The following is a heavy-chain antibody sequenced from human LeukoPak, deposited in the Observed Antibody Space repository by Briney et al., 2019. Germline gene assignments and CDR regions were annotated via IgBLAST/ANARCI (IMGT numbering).Heavy chain of an antibody. V-gene: IGHV4-34*01. J-gene: IGHJ5*02. Sequence: SETLSLTCAVYGGSFSGYYWSWIRQPPGKGLEWIGEINHSGSTNYNPSLKSRVTISVDTSKNQFSLKLSSVTAADTAVYYCARHTSIGVLWFGEAIGPNLFDPWGQGTLVTVSS. CDR1: GGSFSGYY. CDR3: ARHTSIGVLWFGEAIGPNLFDP. CDR2: INHSGST. D-gene: IGHD3-10*01.